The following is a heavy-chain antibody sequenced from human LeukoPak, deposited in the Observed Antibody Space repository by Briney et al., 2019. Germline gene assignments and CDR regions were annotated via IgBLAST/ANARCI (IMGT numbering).Heavy chain of an antibody. CDR2: MNHNSGST. Sequence: GSSVKVSCKASGYTFTSYDINWVRQATGRGLEWMGWMNHNSGSTGYAQKFQGRVTITRDTSISTAYMELSSLRFEDTAVYYCARVPYDFWSGQHYYYYMDVWGKGTTVTVSS. CDR1: GYTFTSYD. J-gene: IGHJ6*03. CDR3: ARVPYDFWSGQHYYYYMDV. V-gene: IGHV1-8*03. D-gene: IGHD3-3*01.